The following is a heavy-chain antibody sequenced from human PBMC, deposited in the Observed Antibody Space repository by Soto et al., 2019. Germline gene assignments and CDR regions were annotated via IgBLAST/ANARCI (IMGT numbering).Heavy chain of an antibody. V-gene: IGHV5-10-1*01. J-gene: IGHJ6*02. Sequence: GASVKVSCKGSGYSFTSYWISWVRQMPGKGLEGMGRIDPSDSYTNYSPSFQGHVTISADKSISTAYLQWSSLKASDTAMYYCARHTLPTKLGRLNYYYYYGMDVWGQGTTVTVSS. CDR2: IDPSDSYT. D-gene: IGHD7-27*01. CDR3: ARHTLPTKLGRLNYYYYYGMDV. CDR1: GYSFTSYW.